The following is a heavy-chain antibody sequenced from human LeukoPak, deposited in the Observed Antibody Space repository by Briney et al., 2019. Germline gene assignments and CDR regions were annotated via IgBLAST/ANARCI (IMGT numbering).Heavy chain of an antibody. CDR3: ARGLRGQRAYCFDY. CDR1: GFTFSSYS. CDR2: ISSSSSYI. J-gene: IGHJ4*02. Sequence: GGSLRLSCAASGFTFSSYSMNWVRQAPGKGLEWVSSISSSSSYIYFADSVKGRFTISRDNAKDSLYLQMNSLRAEDTAVYYCARGLRGQRAYCFDYWGQGTLVTVSS. V-gene: IGHV3-21*01.